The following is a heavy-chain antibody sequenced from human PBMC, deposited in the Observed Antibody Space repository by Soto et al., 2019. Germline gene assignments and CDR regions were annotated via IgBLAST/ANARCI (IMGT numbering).Heavy chain of an antibody. D-gene: IGHD2-8*01. CDR2: ISGSGGNT. Sequence: GGSLRLSCAASGFTFSGYAMSWVRQAPGKGLEWVSAISGSGGNTYYADSVKGRFTISRDNSKNTLYLQMNSLRVEDTAVYYCAKANFRGGFCTNGVCYGTDCWGQGTLVTVSS. CDR1: GFTFSGYA. V-gene: IGHV3-23*01. CDR3: AKANFRGGFCTNGVCYGTDC. J-gene: IGHJ4*02.